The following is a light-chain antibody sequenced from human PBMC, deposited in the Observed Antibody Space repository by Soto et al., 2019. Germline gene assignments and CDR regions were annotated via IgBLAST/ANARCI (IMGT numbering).Light chain of an antibody. CDR2: SVS. J-gene: IGLJ1*01. V-gene: IGLV2-14*02. Sequence: QSALTQPASVSGSPGQSITISCTGTSSDVGSYDHVAWFQQFPGETPKLMIYSVSNRPSGVSYRFSGSKSGNTASLTISGLQAEDEADYYCISYTVSRSYVFGTGTKVTVL. CDR1: SSDVGSYDH. CDR3: ISYTVSRSYV.